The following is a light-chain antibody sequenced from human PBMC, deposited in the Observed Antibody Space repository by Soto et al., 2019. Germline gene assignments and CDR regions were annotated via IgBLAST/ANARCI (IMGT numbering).Light chain of an antibody. Sequence: QSVLTQPPSASGTPGQRVTISCSGSSSNIGSNYVYWYQQLPGTAPKLLIYRNNQRPSGVPDRFSGSKSGTSASLAISGLRSEDEADYYCAAWDDSLRRPVFGGGPQLPAL. CDR1: SSNIGSNY. J-gene: IGLJ7*02. CDR2: RNN. V-gene: IGLV1-47*01. CDR3: AAWDDSLRRPV.